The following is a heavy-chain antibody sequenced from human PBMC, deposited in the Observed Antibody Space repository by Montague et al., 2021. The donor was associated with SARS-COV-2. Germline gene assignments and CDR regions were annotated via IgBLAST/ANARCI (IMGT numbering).Heavy chain of an antibody. J-gene: IGHJ4*02. CDR1: GFSFSSYE. Sequence: SLRLSCAASGFSFSSYEMNWVRQAPGKGLEWLSYISGRGDHIYYTDSVKGRFTVSRDNAGSSLFLQIDSLRVEDTAVYYCATDRRPDSDGSGSLDNWGQGTLVTVSS. CDR2: ISGRGDHI. CDR3: ATDRRPDSDGSGSLDN. V-gene: IGHV3-48*03. D-gene: IGHD3-10*01.